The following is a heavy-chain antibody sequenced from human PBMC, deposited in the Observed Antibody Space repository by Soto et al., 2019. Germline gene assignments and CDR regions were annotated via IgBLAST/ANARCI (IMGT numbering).Heavy chain of an antibody. CDR2: VFYSGST. V-gene: IGHV4-39*02. Sequence: SQTLSRTGTVCAGTISRRSYYWGLFRQHPRKGLEWIGSVFYSGSTYYNPSLRSRVTISVDPCRNHIYLKLSSVTAADKDVYYCARGWRWEEGGGMDVSGKGTTVTVAS. J-gene: IGHJ6*04. CDR1: AGTISRRSYY. D-gene: IGHD1-26*01. CDR3: ARGWRWEEGGGMDV.